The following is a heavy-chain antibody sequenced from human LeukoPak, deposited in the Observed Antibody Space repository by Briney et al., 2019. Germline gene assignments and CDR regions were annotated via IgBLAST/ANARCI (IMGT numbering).Heavy chain of an antibody. Sequence: ASVKVSCKASGYTFTGYYMHWVRQAPGQGLEWMGWINPNSGGTNYAQKFQGRVTMTRDTSISTAYMELSRLRSDDTAVYYCARDRRTYQLLFPDYWGQGTLVTVSS. CDR3: ARDRRTYQLLFPDY. J-gene: IGHJ4*02. D-gene: IGHD2-2*01. V-gene: IGHV1-2*02. CDR2: INPNSGGT. CDR1: GYTFTGYY.